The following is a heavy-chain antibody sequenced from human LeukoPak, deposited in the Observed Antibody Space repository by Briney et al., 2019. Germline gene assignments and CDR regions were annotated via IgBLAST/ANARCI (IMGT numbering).Heavy chain of an antibody. CDR3: ARDYYGSGSYYNPDAFDI. D-gene: IGHD3-10*01. CDR2: IIPIFGTA. Sequence: SVKVSCKASGGTFSSYAISWVRQAPGQGLEWMGGIIPIFGTANYAQKFQGRVTITADESTSTAYMELSSLRSEDTAVYYCARDYYGSGSYYNPDAFDIWGQGTMVTVSS. V-gene: IGHV1-69*13. J-gene: IGHJ3*02. CDR1: GGTFSSYA.